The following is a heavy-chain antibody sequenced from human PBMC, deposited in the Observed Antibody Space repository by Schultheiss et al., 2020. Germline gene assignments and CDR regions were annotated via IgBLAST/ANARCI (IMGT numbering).Heavy chain of an antibody. CDR2: ISWNSGSI. CDR1: GFTVSSNY. V-gene: IGHV3-48*04. J-gene: IGHJ6*02. CDR3: ARVQGSSWPDKPNYYYYCGMDV. D-gene: IGHD6-13*01. Sequence: GGSLRLSCAASGFTVSSNYMSWVRQAPGKGLEWVSGISWNSGSIGYADSVKGRFTISRDNAKNSLYLPMNSLRAEDTAVYYCARVQGSSWPDKPNYYYYCGMDVWGQGTTVTVSS.